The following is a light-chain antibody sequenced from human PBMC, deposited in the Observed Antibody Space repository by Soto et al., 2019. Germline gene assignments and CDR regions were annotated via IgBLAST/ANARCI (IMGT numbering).Light chain of an antibody. V-gene: IGKV3-11*01. CDR1: QRFGTS. CDR2: DAS. J-gene: IGKJ5*01. Sequence: EILLTQSPGTLSLSPGEKATLSCRPSQRFGTSLAWYQQIPGQAPRPLIYDASTRATGIPARFSGSGSGTDFTLTISSLEPEDFAVYYCQQRSNRPPGITFGQGTRLEIK. CDR3: QQRSNRPPGIT.